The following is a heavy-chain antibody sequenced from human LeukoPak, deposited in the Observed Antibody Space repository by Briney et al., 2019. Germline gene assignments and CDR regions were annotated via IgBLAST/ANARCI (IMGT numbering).Heavy chain of an antibody. CDR1: GGSISSSSYY. CDR3: AREGRTSSWYGGYYYYYYMDV. CDR2: IYTSGST. D-gene: IGHD6-13*01. V-gene: IGHV4-61*02. J-gene: IGHJ6*03. Sequence: SETLSLTCTVSGGSISSSSYYWSWIRQPAGKGLEWIGRIYTSGSTNYNPSLKSRVTMSVDTSKNQFSLKLSSVTAADTAVYYCAREGRTSSWYGGYYYYYYMDVWGKGTTVTVSS.